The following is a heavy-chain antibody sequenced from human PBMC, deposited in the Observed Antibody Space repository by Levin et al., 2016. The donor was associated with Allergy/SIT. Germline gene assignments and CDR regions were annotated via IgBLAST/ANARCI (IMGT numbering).Heavy chain of an antibody. CDR2: INSDGSST. Sequence: GESLKISCTASGFTFSSSWMHWVRQAPGKGLVWVSRINSDGSSTNYADSVKGRFTISRDNAKNTLYLQMNSLRAEDTVVYYCVRERYTSGQGDYWGQGTLVTVSS. V-gene: IGHV3-74*01. CDR1: GFTFSSSW. J-gene: IGHJ4*02. D-gene: IGHD6-19*01. CDR3: VRERYTSGQGDY.